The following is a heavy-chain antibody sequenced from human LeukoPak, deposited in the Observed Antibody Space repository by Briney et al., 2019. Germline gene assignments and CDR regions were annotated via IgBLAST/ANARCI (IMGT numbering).Heavy chain of an antibody. D-gene: IGHD1-1*01. Sequence: PGGSLRLSCAASGFTFSSYVMYWARQAPGKGLEWVAVISDDGSNKFYADSVKGRSTISRGSSKNTLYLQLNSLRVEDTAVYYCARDQGWKTFSYYMDVWGKGTTVTVSS. V-gene: IGHV3-30*01. CDR1: GFTFSSYV. CDR3: ARDQGWKTFSYYMDV. CDR2: ISDDGSNK. J-gene: IGHJ6*03.